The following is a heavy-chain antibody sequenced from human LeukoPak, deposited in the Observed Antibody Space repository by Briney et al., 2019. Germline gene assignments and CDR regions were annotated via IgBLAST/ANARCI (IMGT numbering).Heavy chain of an antibody. CDR2: IYHSGRT. D-gene: IGHD6-19*01. V-gene: IGHV4-4*02. CDR3: ASLSRRQWLARGY. CDR1: GGSISSNNW. Sequence: SETLSLTCAVSGGSISSNNWWTWVRQPPGKGLEWIGEIYHSGRTNYNPSLKSRVTISVDTSKNQFSLKLSSVTAADTAVYYCASLSRRQWLARGYWGQGTLVTVSS. J-gene: IGHJ4*02.